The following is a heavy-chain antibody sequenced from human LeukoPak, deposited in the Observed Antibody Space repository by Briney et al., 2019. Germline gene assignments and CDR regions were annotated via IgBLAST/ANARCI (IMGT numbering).Heavy chain of an antibody. CDR1: GFTFSTYA. J-gene: IGHJ6*03. CDR2: IRNDGTNK. V-gene: IGHV3-30*02. Sequence: GGSLRLSCATSGFTFSTYAMHWVRQAPGKGLEWVASIRNDGTNKNHVDSVKGRFTISRDNSKNTLFLQMDSLRPEDTAIYYCAKSWSGYYHYYMDVWGKGTTVTVS. CDR3: AKSWSGYYHYYMDV. D-gene: IGHD3-3*01.